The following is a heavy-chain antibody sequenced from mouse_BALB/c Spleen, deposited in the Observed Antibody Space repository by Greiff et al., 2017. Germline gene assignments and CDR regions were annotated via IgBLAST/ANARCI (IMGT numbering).Heavy chain of an antibody. CDR3: ARDHSLLRLMAY. Sequence: VQLQQSGAELVRPGTSVKVSCKASGYAFTNYLIEWVKQRPGQGLEWIGVINPGSGGTNYNEKFKGKATLTADKSSSTAYMQLSSLTSDDSAVYFCARDHSLLRLMAYWGQGTLVTVSA. V-gene: IGHV1-54*01. J-gene: IGHJ3*01. CDR2: INPGSGGT. D-gene: IGHD1-2*01. CDR1: GYAFTNYL.